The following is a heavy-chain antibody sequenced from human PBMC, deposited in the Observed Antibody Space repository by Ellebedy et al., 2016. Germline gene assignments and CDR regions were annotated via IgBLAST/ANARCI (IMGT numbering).Heavy chain of an antibody. CDR3: AKNEQWLVEGAFDI. V-gene: IGHV3-23*01. J-gene: IGHJ3*02. D-gene: IGHD6-19*01. Sequence: GESLKISXAASGFTSSSYAMSWVRQAPGKGLEWVSAISGSGGSTYYADSVKGRFTISRDNSKNTLYLQMNSLRAEDTAVYYCAKNEQWLVEGAFDIWGQGTMVTVSS. CDR1: GFTSSSYA. CDR2: ISGSGGST.